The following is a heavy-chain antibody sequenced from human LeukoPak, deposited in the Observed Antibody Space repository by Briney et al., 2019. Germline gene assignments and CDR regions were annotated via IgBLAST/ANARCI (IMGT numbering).Heavy chain of an antibody. CDR3: TTWGGMITGY. CDR2: IRSKAYGGTT. Sequence: KPGRSLRLSCTASGFTFGDYAMSWFRQAPGKGMEWVGFIRSKAYGGTTEYSASVKGRFTISRDDSKSIAYLQMNSLKTEDTAVYYCTTWGGMITGYWGQGTLVTVSS. J-gene: IGHJ4*02. V-gene: IGHV3-49*05. CDR1: GFTFGDYA. D-gene: IGHD1-14*01.